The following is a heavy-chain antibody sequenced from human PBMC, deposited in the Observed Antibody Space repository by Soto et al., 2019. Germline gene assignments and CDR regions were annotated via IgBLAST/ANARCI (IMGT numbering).Heavy chain of an antibody. J-gene: IGHJ5*02. CDR1: GDSISRGAYY. Sequence: SETLSLTCTVSGDSISRGAYYWTWIRQHPGKGLEWIGYIHNSGSTNHNPSLRSRVTISLDMSKNQFSLKLSSVTAADTAVYYCARWERVNWFDPWGQGALVTVSS. D-gene: IGHD1-26*01. CDR3: ARWERVNWFDP. CDR2: IHNSGST. V-gene: IGHV4-61*08.